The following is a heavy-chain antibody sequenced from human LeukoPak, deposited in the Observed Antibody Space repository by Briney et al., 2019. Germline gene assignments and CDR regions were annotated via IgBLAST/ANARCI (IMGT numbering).Heavy chain of an antibody. Sequence: GGSLRLSCAASGFTFSSYSMNWVRQAPGKGLEWVSSISSSSSYIYYADSVKGRFTISRDNAKNSLYLQMNSLRAEDTAVYYCARVTMVRGVIFSYYYMDVWGKGTTVTVSS. CDR3: ARVTMVRGVIFSYYYMDV. CDR1: GFTFSSYS. CDR2: ISSSSSYI. D-gene: IGHD3-10*01. V-gene: IGHV3-21*01. J-gene: IGHJ6*03.